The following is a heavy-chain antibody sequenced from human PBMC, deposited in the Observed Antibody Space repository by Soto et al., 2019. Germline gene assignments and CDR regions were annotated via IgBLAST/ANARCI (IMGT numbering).Heavy chain of an antibody. D-gene: IGHD2-2*01. J-gene: IGHJ6*02. Sequence: GGSLRLSCAASGFTFSSYAMHWVRQAPGKGLEWVAVISYDGSNKYYADSVKGRFTISRDNSKNTLYLQMNSLRAEDTAVYYCARDQVVVVPAARYYYYYYGMDVWGQGTTVTVSS. V-gene: IGHV3-30-3*01. CDR1: GFTFSSYA. CDR2: ISYDGSNK. CDR3: ARDQVVVVPAARYYYYYYGMDV.